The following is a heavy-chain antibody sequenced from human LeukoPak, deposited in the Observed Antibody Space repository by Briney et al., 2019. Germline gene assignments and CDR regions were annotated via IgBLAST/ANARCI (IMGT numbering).Heavy chain of an antibody. CDR2: ISSGSSYI. CDR3: ARVDTGMAYNYNFDY. V-gene: IGHV3-21*01. Sequence: GGSLRLSCAASGFTFSSYSMNWVRQAPGKGLEWVSSISSGSSYIYYADSVKGRFTISRDNAKNSLYLQMNSLRAEDTALYYCARVDTGMAYNYNFDYWGQGTLVTVSS. CDR1: GFTFSSYS. D-gene: IGHD5-18*01. J-gene: IGHJ4*02.